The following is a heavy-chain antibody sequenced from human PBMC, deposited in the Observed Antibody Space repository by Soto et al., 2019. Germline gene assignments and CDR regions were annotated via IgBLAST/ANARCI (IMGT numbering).Heavy chain of an antibody. V-gene: IGHV4-61*01. D-gene: IGHD4-17*01. CDR1: GGSISSGSYY. J-gene: IGHJ5*02. Sequence: SETLSLTCTVSGGSISSGSYYWSWIRQPPGKGLEWIGYIYYSGSTNYNPSLKSRVTISVDTSKNQFSLKLSSVTAADTAVYYCASADYGGNSGWFDPWGQGTLVTVSS. CDR3: ASADYGGNSGWFDP. CDR2: IYYSGST.